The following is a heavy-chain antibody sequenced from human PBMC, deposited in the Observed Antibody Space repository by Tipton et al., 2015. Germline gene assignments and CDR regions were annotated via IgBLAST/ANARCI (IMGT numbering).Heavy chain of an antibody. D-gene: IGHD4-23*01. CDR1: SDSIRKYY. CDR3: ARARGRHGGLFDS. V-gene: IGHV4-59*01. Sequence: TLSLTCSVSSDSIRKYYWSWIRQPPGKELEWIGYIQYSGSTNYNPSLKSRVTISVDTSKTQFSLKMSSVTASDTAVYYCARARGRHGGLFDSWGQGTLVTVSS. J-gene: IGHJ4*02. CDR2: IQYSGST.